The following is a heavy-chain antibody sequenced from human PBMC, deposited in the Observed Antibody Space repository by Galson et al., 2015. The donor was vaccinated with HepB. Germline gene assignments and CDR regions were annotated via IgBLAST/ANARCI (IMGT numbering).Heavy chain of an antibody. CDR3: ARDGRAGYPPYYYYYGMDV. CDR1: GFTFSSYW. Sequence: SLRLSCAASGFTFSSYWMSWVRQAPGKGLEWVANIKQDGSEKYYVDSVKGRFTISRDNAKNSLYLQMNSLRAEDTAVYYCARDGRAGYPPYYYYYGMDVWGQGTTVTVSS. V-gene: IGHV3-7*03. D-gene: IGHD3-9*01. CDR2: IKQDGSEK. J-gene: IGHJ6*02.